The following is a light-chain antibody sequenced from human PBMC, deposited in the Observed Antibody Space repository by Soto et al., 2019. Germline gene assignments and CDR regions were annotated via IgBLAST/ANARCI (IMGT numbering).Light chain of an antibody. CDR3: QQYGSSRWT. CDR2: GAT. Sequence: EIVLTQSPGTLSLSPGERATLSCRASQSVSSSYLAWYQQNRGLAPRLLIYGATSRAPGIPDRFGGSGSGTDVTLTISRLEPEDFAVYYCQQYGSSRWTFGQGTKVEIK. V-gene: IGKV3-20*01. CDR1: QSVSSSY. J-gene: IGKJ1*01.